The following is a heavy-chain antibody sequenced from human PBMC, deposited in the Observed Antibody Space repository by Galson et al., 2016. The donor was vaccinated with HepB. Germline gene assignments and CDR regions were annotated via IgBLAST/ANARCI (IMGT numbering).Heavy chain of an antibody. V-gene: IGHV1-3*01. CDR3: ARGHIVAAVDYYYYGLDV. CDR1: GYTFTTYA. D-gene: IGHD5-12*01. J-gene: IGHJ6*02. Sequence: SVKVSCKASGYTFTTYAMYWVRQAPGQRLEWMGWINAANGDTKYSQKLQGRGTITWDTSANTAYMELSSLRSEDTAVYYCARGHIVAAVDYYYYGLDVWGQGTTVTVSS. CDR2: INAANGDT.